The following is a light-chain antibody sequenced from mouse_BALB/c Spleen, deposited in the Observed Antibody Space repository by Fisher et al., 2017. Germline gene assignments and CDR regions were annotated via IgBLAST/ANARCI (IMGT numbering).Light chain of an antibody. V-gene: IGKV4-57*01. CDR2: GTS. CDR3: QQRSSYPPIT. Sequence: IVLTQTPAIMSASPGEKVTMTCSASSSVSYMYRYQQKPGSSPKPWIYGTSNLASGVPARFSGSGSGTSYSLTISRMEAEDAATYYCQQRSSYPPITFGAGTKLELK. J-gene: IGKJ5*01. CDR1: SSVSY.